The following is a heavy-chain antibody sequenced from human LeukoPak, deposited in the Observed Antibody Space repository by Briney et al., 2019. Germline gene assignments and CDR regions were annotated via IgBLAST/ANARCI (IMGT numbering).Heavy chain of an antibody. D-gene: IGHD1-14*01. Sequence: KPSETLSLTCTVFGGSFSNYYWSWIRQPAGKGLEWIGRIYTSGSTNYNPSVKSRVTMSVDTSNNQFSLKLTSVTAADTAVYYCARQPPQYYGMDVWGQGTTVTVSS. CDR2: IYTSGST. V-gene: IGHV4-4*07. CDR1: GGSFSNYY. CDR3: ARQPPQYYGMDV. J-gene: IGHJ6*02.